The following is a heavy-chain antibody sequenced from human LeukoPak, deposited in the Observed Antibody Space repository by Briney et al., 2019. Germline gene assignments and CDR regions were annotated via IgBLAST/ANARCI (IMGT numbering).Heavy chain of an antibody. V-gene: IGHV3-11*04. CDR3: GGGIADRTHDAFDI. Sequence: PGGSLRLSCAASGFTFSDYYMSWIRQAPGKGLEWVSYISSSGSTIYYADSVKGRFTISRDNAKNSLYLQMNSLRAEDTAVYYCGGGIADRTHDAFDIWGQGTMVTVSS. D-gene: IGHD6-13*01. CDR1: GFTFSDYY. J-gene: IGHJ3*02. CDR2: ISSSGSTI.